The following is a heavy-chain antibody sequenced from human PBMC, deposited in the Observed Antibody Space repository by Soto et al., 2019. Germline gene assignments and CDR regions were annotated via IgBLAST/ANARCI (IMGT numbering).Heavy chain of an antibody. V-gene: IGHV3-64D*06. Sequence: GSLRLSCSASGFTFSSYAMHWVRQAPGKGLEYVSAISSNGGSTYYADSVKGRFTISRDNSKNTLYLQMSSLRAEDTAVYYCARGVAGSGFDLWGQGTLVTVSS. D-gene: IGHD6-19*01. CDR3: ARGVAGSGFDL. CDR2: ISSNGGST. J-gene: IGHJ4*02. CDR1: GFTFSSYA.